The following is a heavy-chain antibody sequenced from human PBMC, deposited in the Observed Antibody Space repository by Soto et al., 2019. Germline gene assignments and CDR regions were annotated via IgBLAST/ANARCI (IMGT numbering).Heavy chain of an antibody. Sequence: QVQLVQSGAEVREPGASVKVSCKASGYSFTSLAINWVRQTAGQGLEWMGWMQPSTGRTGYAQKFQGRVTMTRDTSITTAYMELTTLTSDDTAFYFCARGVSAGVDYWGQGTLVTVSS. V-gene: IGHV1-8*01. CDR1: GYSFTSLA. CDR2: MQPSTGRT. J-gene: IGHJ4*02. D-gene: IGHD1-26*01. CDR3: ARGVSAGVDY.